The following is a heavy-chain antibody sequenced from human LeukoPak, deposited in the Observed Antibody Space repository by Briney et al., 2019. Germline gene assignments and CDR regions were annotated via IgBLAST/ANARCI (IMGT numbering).Heavy chain of an antibody. CDR1: GYTFTRYY. Sequence: ASVKVSCKASGYTFTRYYMHWVRQAPGQGLEWMGWINPNSGGTNYAQKFQGRVTMTRDTSISTAYMELSRLRSDDTAVYYCARNYDFWSGYYYFDYWGQGTLVTVSS. D-gene: IGHD3-3*01. CDR2: INPNSGGT. CDR3: ARNYDFWSGYYYFDY. V-gene: IGHV1-2*02. J-gene: IGHJ4*02.